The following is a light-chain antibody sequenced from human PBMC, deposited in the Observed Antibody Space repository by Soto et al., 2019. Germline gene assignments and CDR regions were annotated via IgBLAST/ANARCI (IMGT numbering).Light chain of an antibody. J-gene: IGKJ1*01. CDR2: DAS. CDR1: QTISSW. CDR3: QQYYSFGT. Sequence: DIQMTQSPSTLSASVGDRVTITCRASQTISSWLAWYQQKPGKAPKLLIYDASGLESGVPSRFSGSGSGTEFTLTISSLQPDDFATYYCQQYYSFGTFGQGTKVDI. V-gene: IGKV1-5*01.